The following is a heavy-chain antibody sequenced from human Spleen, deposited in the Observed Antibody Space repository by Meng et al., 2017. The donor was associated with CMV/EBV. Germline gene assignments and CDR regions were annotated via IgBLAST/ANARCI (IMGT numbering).Heavy chain of an antibody. CDR1: GGSISSGGYY. D-gene: IGHD3-22*01. CDR2: IYYSGST. V-gene: IGHV4-31*02. CDR3: ARLSIVVVMYAFDI. J-gene: IGHJ3*02. Sequence: SGGSISSGGYYWSWIRQHPGKGLEWIGYIYYSGSTYYNPSLKSRVTISVDTSKNQFSLKLSSVTAADTAVYYCARLSIVVVMYAFDIWGQGTMVTVSS.